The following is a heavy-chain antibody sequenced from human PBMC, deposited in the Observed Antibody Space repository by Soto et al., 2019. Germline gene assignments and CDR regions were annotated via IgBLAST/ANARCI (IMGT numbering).Heavy chain of an antibody. CDR3: ARTKCSGGSCYSWSLDY. CDR1: GGPITTGGYY. Sequence: TVSGGPITTGGYYWSWIRQLPGKGLEWIGHRYYSESTYYNPSLKSRVSISLDTSKNQFSLKLSFVTAADTAMYYCARTKCSGGSCYSWSLDYWGQGTPVTVSS. D-gene: IGHD2-15*01. J-gene: IGHJ4*02. CDR2: RYYSEST. V-gene: IGHV4-31*03.